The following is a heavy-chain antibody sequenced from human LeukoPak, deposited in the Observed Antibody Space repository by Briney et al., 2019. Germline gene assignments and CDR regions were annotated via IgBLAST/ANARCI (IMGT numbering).Heavy chain of an antibody. CDR2: IWYDGSIK. D-gene: IGHD3-22*01. CDR3: AKSRGYYYEKSGPADY. CDR1: GFSFSSYG. Sequence: GGSLRLSCAASGFSFSSYGMHWVRQAPGKGLEWVAVIWYDGSIKYYGDSVKGRFTISRDNSKNTLYLQMNSLSAEDTAVYYCAKSRGYYYEKSGPADYWGQGTLVTVSS. V-gene: IGHV3-33*06. J-gene: IGHJ4*02.